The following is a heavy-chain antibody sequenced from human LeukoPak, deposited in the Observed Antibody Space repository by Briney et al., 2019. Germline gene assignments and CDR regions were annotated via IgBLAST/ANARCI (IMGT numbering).Heavy chain of an antibody. Sequence: GGSLRLPCAAFGFTFSSYAMHWVRQAPGKGLEWVAVISYDGSNKYYADSVKGRFTVSRDNSKNTLYLQMNSLRAEDTAVYYCASYDSSGYYFDYWGQGTLVTVSS. CDR1: GFTFSSYA. V-gene: IGHV3-30-3*01. D-gene: IGHD3-22*01. CDR3: ASYDSSGYYFDY. J-gene: IGHJ4*02. CDR2: ISYDGSNK.